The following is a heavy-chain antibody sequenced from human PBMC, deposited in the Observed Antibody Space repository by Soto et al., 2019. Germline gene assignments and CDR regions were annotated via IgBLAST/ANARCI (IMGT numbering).Heavy chain of an antibody. Sequence: GGSLRLSCPASGFTFTSYAMSWFRQAPGKGREGVSAISGSGGSTYYADSVKGRFTISRDNSKNTLYLQRNSLRAEDTAVYYCAKDMSAGNAHWGQGTLVTVSS. CDR3: AKDMSAGNAH. J-gene: IGHJ4*02. D-gene: IGHD2-2*01. CDR2: ISGSGGST. V-gene: IGHV3-23*01. CDR1: GFTFTSYA.